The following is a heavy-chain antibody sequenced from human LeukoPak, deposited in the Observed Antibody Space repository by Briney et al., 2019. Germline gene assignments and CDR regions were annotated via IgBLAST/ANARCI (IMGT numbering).Heavy chain of an antibody. D-gene: IGHD1-1*01. CDR2: INPGGGST. Sequence: ASVKVSCKASGYTFTSYYMHWVRQALGQGLEWMGIINPGGGSTSYAQKFQGRVTMTRDTSTSTVYMELSSLRSEDTAVYYCARNNWNDGIDYWGQGTLVTVSS. CDR3: ARNNWNDGIDY. CDR1: GYTFTSYY. J-gene: IGHJ4*02. V-gene: IGHV1-46*01.